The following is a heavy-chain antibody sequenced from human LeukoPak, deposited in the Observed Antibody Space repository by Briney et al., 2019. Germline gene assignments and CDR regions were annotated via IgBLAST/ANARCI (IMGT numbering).Heavy chain of an antibody. CDR1: GFTFRSFW. V-gene: IGHV3-7*01. D-gene: IGHD3-22*01. CDR3: TRGYHYDTNGYLSQV. Sequence: GGSLRLSCAASGFTFRSFWMIWVRQAPGKGLEWVANIKQDGSEKHYVASVKGRFTISRDNAENSVYLQMDSLRAEDTAVYYCTRGYHYDTNGYLSQVWGQGTLVTVSS. J-gene: IGHJ4*02. CDR2: IKQDGSEK.